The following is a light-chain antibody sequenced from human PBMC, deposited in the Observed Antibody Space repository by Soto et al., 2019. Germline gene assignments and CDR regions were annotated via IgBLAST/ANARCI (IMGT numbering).Light chain of an antibody. CDR3: QYHESSLSAYV. CDR2: GNS. J-gene: IGLJ1*01. CDR1: SSNIGAGYD. Sequence: QSVLTQPPSVSGAPGQRVTISCTGSSSNIGAGYDVHWYQQLPGTAPKLLIYGNSNRPSGVPDRFSGSKSGTSASLAITGLQAEDEADFYCQYHESSLSAYVFRTGTTVTVL. V-gene: IGLV1-40*01.